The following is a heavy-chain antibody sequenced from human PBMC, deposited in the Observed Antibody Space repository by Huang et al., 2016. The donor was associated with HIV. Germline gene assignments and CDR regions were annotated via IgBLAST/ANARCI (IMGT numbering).Heavy chain of an antibody. CDR2: ISGYNGKT. D-gene: IGHD3-22*01. V-gene: IGHV1-18*01. J-gene: IGHJ1*01. CDR1: GYTFTNYA. Sequence: QVQLVHSGAEVQKPGASVKVSCKASGYTFTNYAINWVRQAPGQSLEWMGWISGYNGKTHYTQKGKGRVTMTNDTSKSTAYMELRSLISDDTAVYYCARERYYYDRSGYYTPVEYFHHWGQGTLVTVSS. CDR3: ARERYYYDRSGYYTPVEYFHH.